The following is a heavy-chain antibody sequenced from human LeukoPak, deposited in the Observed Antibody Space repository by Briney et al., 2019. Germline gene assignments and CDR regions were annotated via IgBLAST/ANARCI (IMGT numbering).Heavy chain of an antibody. CDR2: IYHSGST. Sequence: SETLSLTCTVSGGSISSYSWSWIRQPPGKGLEWIGYIYHSGSTYYNPSLKSRVAISVDRSKNQFSLKLSSVTAADTAVYYCARAKSYGDYLDPPFDYWGQGTLVTVSS. CDR3: ARAKSYGDYLDPPFDY. J-gene: IGHJ4*02. CDR1: GGSISSYS. V-gene: IGHV4-30-2*01. D-gene: IGHD4-17*01.